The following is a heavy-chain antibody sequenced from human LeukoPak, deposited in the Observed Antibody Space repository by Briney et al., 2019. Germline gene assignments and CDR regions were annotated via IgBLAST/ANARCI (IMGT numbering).Heavy chain of an antibody. CDR3: ASPAGYCSGGSCYPPDY. J-gene: IGHJ4*02. V-gene: IGHV3-74*01. Sequence: PGGSLRLSCAASGFTFSSYWMHWVRQAPGKGLVWVSRINSDGSSTSYADSVKGRFTISRDNAKNTLYLQMNSLRAEDTAVYYCASPAGYCSGGSCYPPDYWGQGTLVTVSS. CDR1: GFTFSSYW. CDR2: INSDGSST. D-gene: IGHD2-15*01.